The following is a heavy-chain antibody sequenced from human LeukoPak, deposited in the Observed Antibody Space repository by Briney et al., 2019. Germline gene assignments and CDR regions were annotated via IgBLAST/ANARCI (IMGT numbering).Heavy chain of an antibody. J-gene: IGHJ4*02. CDR1: GGSISSYY. V-gene: IGHV4-59*01. CDR2: IYYSGST. Sequence: AETLSLTCTVSGGSISSYYWSWIRQPPGKGLEWIGYIYYSGSTNYNASLKNGVTRSVYTSKNQFSLKLSSVTAADTAVYYCARVKYCSSTSCCPDYWGQGTLVTVSS. D-gene: IGHD2-2*01. CDR3: ARVKYCSSTSCCPDY.